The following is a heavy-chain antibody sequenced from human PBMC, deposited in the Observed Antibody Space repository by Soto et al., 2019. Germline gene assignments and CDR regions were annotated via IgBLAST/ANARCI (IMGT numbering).Heavy chain of an antibody. D-gene: IGHD1-26*01. V-gene: IGHV1-69*02. CDR2: IIPVLGLA. Sequence: QVQLVQSGAEVKKPGSSVKVSCKASGGTFSTYIINWVRQAPGQGLEWMGRIIPVLGLANYAQKFQGRVTLTADQSTSTAYMELSSLRSEDTAMYYCTRGRGGGFDDWCLGTLVTVSS. CDR1: GGTFSTYI. CDR3: TRGRGGGFDD. J-gene: IGHJ4*02.